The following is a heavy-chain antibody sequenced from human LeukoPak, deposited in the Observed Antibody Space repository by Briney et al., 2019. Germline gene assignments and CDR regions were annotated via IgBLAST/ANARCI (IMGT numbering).Heavy chain of an antibody. CDR2: INPSGGGT. V-gene: IGHV1-46*01. Sequence: ASVKVSCKAFGYIFTSYFMHWVRQAPGQGLEWMGIINPSGGGTSYAQKFQGRVTITADESTSTAYMELSSLRSEDTAVYYCARDGSGSYDRYYFDYWGQGTLVTVSS. CDR3: ARDGSGSYDRYYFDY. J-gene: IGHJ4*02. CDR1: GYIFTSYF. D-gene: IGHD1-26*01.